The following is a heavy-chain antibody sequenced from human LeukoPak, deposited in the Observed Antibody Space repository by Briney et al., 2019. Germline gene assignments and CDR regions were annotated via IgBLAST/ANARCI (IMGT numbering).Heavy chain of an antibody. CDR3: ARHQDKLSSSWYVSYFDY. J-gene: IGHJ4*02. D-gene: IGHD6-13*01. Sequence: PSETLSLTCTVSGGSISSSSCYWGWIRQPPGKGLEWIGSIYYSGSPYYNPSLKSRVTISVDTSKNQFSLKLSSVTAADTAVYYCARHQDKLSSSWYVSYFDYWGQGTLVTVSS. CDR2: IYYSGSP. V-gene: IGHV4-39*01. CDR1: GGSISSSSCY.